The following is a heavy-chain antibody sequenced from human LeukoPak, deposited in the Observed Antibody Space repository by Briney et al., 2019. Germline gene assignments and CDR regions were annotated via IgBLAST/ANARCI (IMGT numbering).Heavy chain of an antibody. J-gene: IGHJ5*02. D-gene: IGHD4-17*01. CDR3: ARECTVTTVRGSFDWFDP. CDR2: IYYSGST. CDR1: GGSISSGDYY. V-gene: IGHV4-30-4*08. Sequence: SETLSLTCTVSGGSISSGDYYWSWIRQPPGKGLEWIGYIYYSGSTYYNPSLKSRVTISVDTSKNQFSLKLSSVTAADTAVYYCARECTVTTVRGSFDWFDPWAREPWSPSPQ.